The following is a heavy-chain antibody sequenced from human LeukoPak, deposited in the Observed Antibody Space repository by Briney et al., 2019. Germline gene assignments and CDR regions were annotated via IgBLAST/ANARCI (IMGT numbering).Heavy chain of an antibody. D-gene: IGHD1-7*01. V-gene: IGHV4-61*02. J-gene: IGHJ4*02. CDR3: ASGYNWNYILGH. CDR2: IYTSGST. CDR1: GASITSGSYY. Sequence: PSETLSLTCTVSGASITSGSYYWSWIRQPAGKGLEWIGRIYTSGSTDYNPSLKSRVTISVDTSKNQFSLKLTSVTAADTAVYYCASGYNWNYILGHWGQGTLVTVSS.